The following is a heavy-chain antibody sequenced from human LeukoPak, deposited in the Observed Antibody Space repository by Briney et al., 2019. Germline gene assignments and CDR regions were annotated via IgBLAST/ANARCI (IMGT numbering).Heavy chain of an antibody. Sequence: GSSVKVSCKASGYTFTSYDINWVRQATGQGLEWMGWMNPNSGNTGYAQKFQGRVTMTRNTSISTAYMELSSLRSEDTAVYYCARGGPLRDGWIWFDPWGQGTLVTVSS. J-gene: IGHJ5*02. V-gene: IGHV1-8*01. CDR3: ARGGPLRDGWIWFDP. CDR2: MNPNSGNT. CDR1: GYTFTSYD. D-gene: IGHD5-24*01.